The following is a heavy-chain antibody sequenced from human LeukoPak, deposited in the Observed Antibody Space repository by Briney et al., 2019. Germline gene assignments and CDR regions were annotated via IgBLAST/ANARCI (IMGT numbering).Heavy chain of an antibody. CDR3: TKGVLGRTQSVSAGLDY. J-gene: IGHJ4*02. CDR1: GFAFSEYG. Sequence: GGSLRLSCAASGFAFSEYGMHWVRQAPGKGLECVAVMSYDGSNKYYADSVKGRFTISRDNSKNTLYLQMNSLRPEDTAAYYCTKGVLGRTQSVSAGLDYWGQGTLVTVSS. CDR2: MSYDGSNK. D-gene: IGHD7-27*01. V-gene: IGHV3-30*18.